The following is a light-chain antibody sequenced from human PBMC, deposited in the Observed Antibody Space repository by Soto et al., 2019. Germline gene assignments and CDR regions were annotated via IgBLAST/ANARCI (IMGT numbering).Light chain of an antibody. CDR2: AAS. V-gene: IGKV1-6*01. CDR1: QGIRND. CDR3: LQDYNYPIT. J-gene: IGKJ5*01. Sequence: AIQMTQSPSSLSASVGDRVTITCRASQGIRNDLGWYQQEPGRAPKLLIYAASSLQSGVPSRFSGSGSGTDFSLTISSLQPEDFATYYCLQDYNYPITFGQGTRLEIK.